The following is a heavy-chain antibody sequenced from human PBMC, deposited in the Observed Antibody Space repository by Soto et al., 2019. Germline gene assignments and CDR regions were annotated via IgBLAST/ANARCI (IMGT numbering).Heavy chain of an antibody. D-gene: IGHD3-10*01. CDR3: ARGPLLWFGELLVLGNWFDP. Sequence: TLSLTCTVSGGSISSGGYYWSWIRQHPGKGLEWIGYIYYSGSTYYNPSLKSRVTISVDTSKNQFSLKLSSVTAADTAVYYCARGPLLWFGELLVLGNWFDPWGQGTLVTVSS. CDR1: GGSISSGGYY. J-gene: IGHJ5*02. V-gene: IGHV4-31*03. CDR2: IYYSGST.